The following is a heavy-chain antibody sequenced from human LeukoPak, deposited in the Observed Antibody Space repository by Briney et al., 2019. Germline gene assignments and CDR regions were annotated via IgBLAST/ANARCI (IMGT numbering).Heavy chain of an antibody. V-gene: IGHV4-34*01. CDR3: ARHQTRLLWFGEFMGFDY. J-gene: IGHJ4*02. Sequence: PSETLSLTCAVYGGSFSGYYWSWIRQPPGKGLEWIGSIYYSGSTNYNPSLKSRVTISVDTSKDQFSLKLSSVTAADTAVYYCARHQTRLLWFGEFMGFDYWGQGTLVTVSS. CDR1: GGSFSGYY. D-gene: IGHD3-10*01. CDR2: IYYSGST.